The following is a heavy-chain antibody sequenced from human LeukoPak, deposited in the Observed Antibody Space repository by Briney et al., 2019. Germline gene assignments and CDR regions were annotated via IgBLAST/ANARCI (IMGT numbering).Heavy chain of an antibody. CDR2: IYYSGSI. V-gene: IGHV4-28*05. J-gene: IGHJ4*02. Sequence: PSETLSLTCTVSGYSISSSNWWGWIRQPPGKGLEWIGYIYYSGSIYYNPSLKSRVTMSVDTSKNQFSLKLSSVTAVDTAVYYCAPFYDSSGYYYEWWGQGTLVTVSS. CDR1: GYSISSSNW. D-gene: IGHD3-22*01. CDR3: APFYDSSGYYYEW.